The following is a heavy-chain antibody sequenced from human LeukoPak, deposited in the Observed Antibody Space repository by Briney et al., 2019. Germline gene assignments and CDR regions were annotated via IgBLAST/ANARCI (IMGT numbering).Heavy chain of an antibody. D-gene: IGHD3-9*01. V-gene: IGHV4-4*07. J-gene: IGHJ4*02. CDR3: ARDRQLYDILTGYHSAFDY. Sequence: SETLSLTCTVSGGSVSSYYWSWIRQPAGKGLEWIGRIYTSGSTNYNPSLKSRVTMSVDTSKNQFSLKLSSVTAADTAVYYCARDRQLYDILTGYHSAFDYWGQGTLVTVSS. CDR1: GGSVSSYY. CDR2: IYTSGST.